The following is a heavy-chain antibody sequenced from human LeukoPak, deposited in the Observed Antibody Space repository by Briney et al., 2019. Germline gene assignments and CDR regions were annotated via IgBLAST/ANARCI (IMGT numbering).Heavy chain of an antibody. Sequence: SQTLSLTCTVSGGSISSGVYYWGWIRQHPGKGLEWIGYIYYSGSTYYNPSLKSRVTISVDTSKNQFSLKLSSVTAADTAVSYCARGPRDSSSWYNWFDPWGQGTLVTVSS. D-gene: IGHD6-13*01. CDR1: GGSISSGVYY. J-gene: IGHJ5*02. V-gene: IGHV4-31*03. CDR3: ARGPRDSSSWYNWFDP. CDR2: IYYSGST.